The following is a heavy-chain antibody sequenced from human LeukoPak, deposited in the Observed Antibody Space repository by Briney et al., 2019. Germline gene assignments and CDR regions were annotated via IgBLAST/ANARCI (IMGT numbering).Heavy chain of an antibody. J-gene: IGHJ4*02. CDR3: ARDRDGPTGYSYGVDY. D-gene: IGHD5-18*01. Sequence: SQTLSLTCTVSGGSISSGGYYRSWTRQHPGKGLEWIGYIYYSGSTYYNPSLKSRVTISVDTSKNQFSLKLSSVTAADTAVYYCARDRDGPTGYSYGVDYWGQGTLVTVSS. CDR2: IYYSGST. V-gene: IGHV4-31*03. CDR1: GGSISSGGYY.